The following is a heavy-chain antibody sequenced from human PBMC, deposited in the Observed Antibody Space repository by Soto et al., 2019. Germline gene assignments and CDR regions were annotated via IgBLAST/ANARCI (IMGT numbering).Heavy chain of an antibody. CDR1: GYTFTSYG. V-gene: IGHV1-18*01. D-gene: IGHD2-2*01. J-gene: IGHJ4*02. Sequence: QVQLVQSGAEVKKPGASVKVSCKASGYTFTSYGISWVRQAPGQGLEWMGWISAYNGNTNYAQKLQGRVTMTTDTPTTTAYRELISLRSDDTAVYYRPRAATSYDFDHWGQGTLVTVSS. CDR3: PRAATSYDFDH. CDR2: ISAYNGNT.